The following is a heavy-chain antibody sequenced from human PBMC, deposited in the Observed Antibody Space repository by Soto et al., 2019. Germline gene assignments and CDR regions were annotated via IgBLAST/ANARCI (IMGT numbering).Heavy chain of an antibody. J-gene: IGHJ4*02. CDR2: INPNGGST. V-gene: IGHV1-46*01. CDR3: AAVLDGRYYFDY. CDR1: GYTLTNFY. D-gene: IGHD6-19*01. Sequence: ASVKVSCKASGYTLTNFYIHWVRQAPGQGLEWMGIINPNGGSTNYAHNFQGRVTITRDTSTSTVYMDLSSLRSEDTAVYYCAAVLDGRYYFDYWGQGTLVTVSS.